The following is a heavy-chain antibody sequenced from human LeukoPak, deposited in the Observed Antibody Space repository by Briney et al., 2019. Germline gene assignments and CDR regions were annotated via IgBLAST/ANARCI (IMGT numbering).Heavy chain of an antibody. J-gene: IGHJ4*02. Sequence: PSETLSLTCAFYGGSFSYYYWSWIRQPPEKGLEWIGEINHSRSTNYNPSLKSRVTISVDTSKNQFSLKLSSVTAADTAVYYCARGGFYCGDDCYVDYWSQGTLVTVSS. D-gene: IGHD2-21*02. V-gene: IGHV4-34*01. CDR1: GGSFSYYY. CDR3: ARGGFYCGDDCYVDY. CDR2: INHSRST.